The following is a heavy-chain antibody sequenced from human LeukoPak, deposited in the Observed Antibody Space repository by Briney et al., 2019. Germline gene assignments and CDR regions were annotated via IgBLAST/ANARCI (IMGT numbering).Heavy chain of an antibody. CDR3: ARASYSYDINGWVPFDY. Sequence: SETLSLTCTVSGGSISSSSYYWGWIRQPPGKGLEWIGSIYYSGSTNYNPSLKSRVTISVDTSKNQFSLRLSSVTAADTAVYYCARASYSYDINGWVPFDYWGQGTLVTVSS. J-gene: IGHJ4*02. V-gene: IGHV4-39*07. CDR1: GGSISSSSYY. CDR2: IYYSGST. D-gene: IGHD3-22*01.